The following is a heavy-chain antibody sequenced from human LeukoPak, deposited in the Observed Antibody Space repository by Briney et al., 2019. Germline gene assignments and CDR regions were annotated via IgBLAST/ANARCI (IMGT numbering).Heavy chain of an antibody. Sequence: SETLSLTCTVSGGSISSYYWSWIRQPPGKGLEWIEYIYYSGSTDYNPSLKSRVTISVDTSKNQFSLKLSSVTAADTAVYYCASVDTAMVPYFDYWGQGTLVTVSS. CDR3: ASVDTAMVPYFDY. J-gene: IGHJ4*02. D-gene: IGHD5-18*01. V-gene: IGHV4-59*01. CDR2: IYYSGST. CDR1: GGSISSYY.